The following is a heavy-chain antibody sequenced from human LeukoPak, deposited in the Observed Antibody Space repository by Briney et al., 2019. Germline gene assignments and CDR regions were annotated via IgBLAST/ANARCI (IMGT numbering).Heavy chain of an antibody. D-gene: IGHD3-9*01. CDR3: ARSVLRYFDASYYYYMDV. J-gene: IGHJ6*03. Sequence: SETLSLTCTVSGGSISSSSYYWSWIRQPAGKGLEWIGRIYTSGSTNYSPSLKSRVTMSVDTSKNQFSLKLSSVTAADTAVYYCARSVLRYFDASYYYYMDVWGKGTTVTISS. CDR1: GGSISSSSYY. V-gene: IGHV4-61*02. CDR2: IYTSGST.